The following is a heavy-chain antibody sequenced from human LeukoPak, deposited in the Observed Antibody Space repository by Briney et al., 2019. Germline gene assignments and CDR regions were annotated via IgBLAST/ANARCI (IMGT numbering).Heavy chain of an antibody. Sequence: GASVKVSCKASGYTFTGYYMHWVRQAAGQGLEWMGRINPNSGGTNYAQKFQGRVTMTRDTSISTAYMELSRLRSDDTAVYYCARVTQYSSSFPYYYYYYGMDVWGQGTTVTVSS. CDR2: INPNSGGT. CDR3: ARVTQYSSSFPYYYYYYGMDV. V-gene: IGHV1-2*06. J-gene: IGHJ6*02. CDR1: GYTFTGYY. D-gene: IGHD6-6*01.